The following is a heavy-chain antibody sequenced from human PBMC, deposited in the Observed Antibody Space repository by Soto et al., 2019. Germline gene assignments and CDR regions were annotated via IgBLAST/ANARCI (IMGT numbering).Heavy chain of an antibody. D-gene: IGHD2-2*01. Sequence: EVQLVESGGGLVKPGGSLRLSCAASGFTFSSYSINWVRQAPGKGLEWVSSISSSSSYIYYADSVKGRFTISRDNAKNSLYLQMNSLRAEDTAVYYSARTYCSSTSCYEEGFDYWGQGTLVTVSS. CDR3: ARTYCSSTSCYEEGFDY. CDR1: GFTFSSYS. CDR2: ISSSSSYI. V-gene: IGHV3-21*01. J-gene: IGHJ4*02.